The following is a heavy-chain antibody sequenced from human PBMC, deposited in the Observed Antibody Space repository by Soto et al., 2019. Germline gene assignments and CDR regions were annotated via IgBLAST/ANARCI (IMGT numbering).Heavy chain of an antibody. V-gene: IGHV4-34*01. D-gene: IGHD1-26*01. Sequence: SETLSLTCAVYGGSFSGYYWSWIRQPPGKGLEWIGEINHSGSTNYNPSLKSRVTISVDTSKNQFSLKLSSVTAADTAVYYCARLAYSTLPYYYYYYMDVWGKGTTVTVS. CDR1: GGSFSGYY. CDR2: INHSGST. CDR3: ARLAYSTLPYYYYYYMDV. J-gene: IGHJ6*03.